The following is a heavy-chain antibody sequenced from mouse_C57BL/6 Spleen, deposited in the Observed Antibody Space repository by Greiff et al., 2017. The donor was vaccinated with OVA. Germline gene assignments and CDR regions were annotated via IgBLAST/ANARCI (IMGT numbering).Heavy chain of an antibody. J-gene: IGHJ4*01. V-gene: IGHV1-55*01. D-gene: IGHD1-1*01. Sequence: QVQLQQPGAELVKPGASVKMSCKASGYTFTSYWITWVKQRPGQGLEWIGDIYPGSGSTNYNEKFKSKATLTVDTSSSTAYMQLSSLTSEDSAVYYCAKYYGSRNAMDYWGQGTSVTVSS. CDR2: IYPGSGST. CDR1: GYTFTSYW. CDR3: AKYYGSRNAMDY.